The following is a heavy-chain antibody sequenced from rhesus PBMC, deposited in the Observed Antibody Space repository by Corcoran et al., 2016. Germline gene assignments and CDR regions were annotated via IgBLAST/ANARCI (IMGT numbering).Heavy chain of an antibody. J-gene: IGHJ4*01. CDR1: GFPFSSYD. V-gene: IGHV3-8*01. Sequence: EVQLVESGGGLVQPGGSLRLSCTGSGFPFSSYDRFWVRLAPGKGLEWVSAINTGGGITCYTDSVKGRFTISKENAKNTLYLQMDSLRAEDMAVYYCAKGRGYSGYSFDYWGQGVLVTVSS. D-gene: IGHD5-42*01. CDR2: INTGGGIT. CDR3: AKGRGYSGYSFDY.